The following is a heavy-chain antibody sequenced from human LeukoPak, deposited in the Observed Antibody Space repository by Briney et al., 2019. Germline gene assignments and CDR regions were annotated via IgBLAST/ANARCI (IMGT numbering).Heavy chain of an antibody. CDR2: ISSNGGST. CDR1: VFTFSSYA. CDR3: ARGGSGWYEPFDY. V-gene: IGHV3-64*01. J-gene: IGHJ4*02. D-gene: IGHD6-19*01. Sequence: GGSLRLSCAASVFTFSSYAMHRVRQAPGKGVEDVTAISSNGGSTFYANSVKGRFTISRDNSKNTLNLQMGSLRPEDTAVYYCARGGSGWYEPFDYWGQGTLVIVSS.